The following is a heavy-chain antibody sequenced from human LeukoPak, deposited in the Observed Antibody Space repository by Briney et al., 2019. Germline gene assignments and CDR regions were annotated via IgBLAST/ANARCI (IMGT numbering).Heavy chain of an antibody. CDR2: MNPNSGNT. J-gene: IGHJ5*02. V-gene: IGHV1-8*02. Sequence: ASVKVSCKASGYTFTGYYMHWVRQATGQGLEWMGWMNPNSGNTGYAQKFQGGVTMTRNTSISTAYMELSSLRSEDTAVYYCARGIAAAGTGFDPWGQGTLVTVSS. CDR3: ARGIAAAGTGFDP. D-gene: IGHD6-13*01. CDR1: GYTFTGYY.